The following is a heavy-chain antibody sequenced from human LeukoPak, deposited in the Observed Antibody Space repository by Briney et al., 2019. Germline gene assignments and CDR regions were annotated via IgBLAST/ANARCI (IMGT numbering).Heavy chain of an antibody. CDR1: GGSFTGYY. V-gene: IGHV4-34*01. D-gene: IGHD3-16*01. J-gene: IGHJ4*02. CDR2: INHSGST. CDR3: ARGWGPIYY. Sequence: SETLSLTCGVFGGSFTGYYWTWIRQPPGKGLEWIGEINHSGSTNYNPSLKSRVSISVDMSKNQFSLKLTSVTAAATAVYYCARGWGPIYYWGQGTLVTVSS.